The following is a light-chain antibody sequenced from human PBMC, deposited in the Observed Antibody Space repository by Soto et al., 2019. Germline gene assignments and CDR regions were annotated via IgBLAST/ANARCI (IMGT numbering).Light chain of an antibody. Sequence: EIVLTQSPATLSLSPGARATLSCRASQSVSSYLAWYQQKPGQAPRLLIYDASNRATGIPARFSGSGSGTGFTLTISSLEPEDFAVYYCQQRSHWHPKLTFGGGTKVEIK. CDR1: QSVSSY. CDR3: QQRSHWHPKLT. V-gene: IGKV3-11*01. J-gene: IGKJ4*01. CDR2: DAS.